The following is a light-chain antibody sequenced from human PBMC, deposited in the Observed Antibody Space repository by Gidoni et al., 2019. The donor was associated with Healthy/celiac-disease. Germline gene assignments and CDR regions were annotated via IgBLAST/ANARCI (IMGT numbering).Light chain of an antibody. Sequence: QAALTQPASVSGSPGQWLTLSCTGTSSDVGSNNLVSWYQQHPGKAPNLMIYEVSKRPSGVSNRFSGSKSGNTASLTISGLQAEDEADYYCCTYAGSSTFAVFGGGTKLTVL. CDR1: SSDVGSNNL. V-gene: IGLV2-23*02. J-gene: IGLJ2*01. CDR2: EVS. CDR3: CTYAGSSTFAV.